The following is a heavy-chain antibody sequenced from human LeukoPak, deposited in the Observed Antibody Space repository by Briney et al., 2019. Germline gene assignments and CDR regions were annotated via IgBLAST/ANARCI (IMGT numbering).Heavy chain of an antibody. V-gene: IGHV3-7*01. Sequence: GGSLRLSCAVSGLTFSSSWMDWVRQAPGKGLEWVASINPDGNKKYSADSVKDRFTISRDNAENSLYLQMNSLRVEDTAFYYCARDLAYSRLDYWGQGMLVTVSS. CDR2: INPDGNKK. J-gene: IGHJ4*02. D-gene: IGHD5-18*01. CDR3: ARDLAYSRLDY. CDR1: GLTFSSSW.